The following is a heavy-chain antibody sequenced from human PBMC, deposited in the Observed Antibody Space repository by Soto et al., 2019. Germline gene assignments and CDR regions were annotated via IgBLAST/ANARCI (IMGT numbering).Heavy chain of an antibody. CDR1: GFTFSSYA. V-gene: IGHV3-23*01. D-gene: IGHD3-10*01. J-gene: IGHJ4*02. Sequence: GGSLRLSCAASGFTFSSYAMSWVRQAPGKGLEWVSAISGSGGSTYYADSVKGRFTISRDNSKNTLYLQMNSLRAEDTAVYYCAKGPLRFGLPYYFDYWGQGTLVTVSS. CDR3: AKGPLRFGLPYYFDY. CDR2: ISGSGGST.